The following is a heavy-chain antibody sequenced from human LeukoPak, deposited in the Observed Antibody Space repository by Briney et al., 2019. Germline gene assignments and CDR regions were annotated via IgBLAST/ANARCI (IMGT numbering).Heavy chain of an antibody. V-gene: IGHV4-30-4*08. CDR2: IYYSGST. Sequence: SETLSLTCTVSGGSINSGDYYWSWIRQPPGKGLEWIGYIYYSGSTFYNPSLKSRVTISVDTSKNQFSLKLSSVTAADTAVYYCARAAPYGNYFDYWGQGTLVTVSS. CDR1: GGSINSGDYY. CDR3: ARAAPYGNYFDY. D-gene: IGHD1-26*01. J-gene: IGHJ4*02.